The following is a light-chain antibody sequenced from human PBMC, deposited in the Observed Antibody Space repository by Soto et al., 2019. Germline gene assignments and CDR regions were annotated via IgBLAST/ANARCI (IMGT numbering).Light chain of an antibody. CDR3: SSYASTSTAV. CDR1: SGDVGAYNY. J-gene: IGLJ1*01. V-gene: IGLV2-14*01. CDR2: EVN. Sequence: QSALTQPASVSGSPGQSITISCTGTSGDVGAYNYVSWYQQHPGKAPKLMIYEVNYRPSGVSNRFSGSKSGITASLTISELQAEDEADYYCSSYASTSTAVFGTGTKVTVL.